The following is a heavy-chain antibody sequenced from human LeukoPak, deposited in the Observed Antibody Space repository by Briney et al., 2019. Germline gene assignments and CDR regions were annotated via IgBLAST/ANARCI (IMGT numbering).Heavy chain of an antibody. CDR3: ARRSCSSGVCYPDY. CDR1: GDSFTNHW. Sequence: GESLKISCKGSGDSFTNHWIGWVRQMPGKGLEWMGIIYPGDSDTRYSPSFQGQVTISADKSISTAYLQWSSLKASDTAIYYCARRSCSSGVCYPDYWGQGTLVTVSS. CDR2: IYPGDSDT. J-gene: IGHJ4*02. D-gene: IGHD2-8*01. V-gene: IGHV5-51*01.